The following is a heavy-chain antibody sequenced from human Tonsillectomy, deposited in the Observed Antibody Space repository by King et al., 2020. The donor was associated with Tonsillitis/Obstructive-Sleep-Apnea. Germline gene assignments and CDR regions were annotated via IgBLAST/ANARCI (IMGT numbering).Heavy chain of an antibody. CDR2: IDYSGST. D-gene: IGHD1-26*01. CDR3: AREGEVGFDY. J-gene: IGHJ4*02. V-gene: IGHV4-59*01. CDR1: GGSISSYY. Sequence: QLQESGPGLVKPSETLSLTCTVSGGSISSYYWSWVRQPPGKGLEWIGYIDYSGSTKYNPSLKSRVSISVHTSKNQFSLRPSSVTAADTAVYYCAREGEVGFDYWGQGTLVTVSS.